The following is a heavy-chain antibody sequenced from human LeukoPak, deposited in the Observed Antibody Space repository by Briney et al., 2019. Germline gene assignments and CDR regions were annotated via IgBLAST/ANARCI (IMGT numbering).Heavy chain of an antibody. CDR3: ARSGIVGATDY. J-gene: IGHJ4*02. D-gene: IGHD1-26*01. CDR1: GFTFSSYW. CDR2: IKQDGSEK. V-gene: IGHV3-7*03. Sequence: GGSLRLSCAASGFTFSSYWMSWVRQAPGKGLEWVANIKQDGSEKYYVDSVKGRFTISRDDSKNSLYLQMNSLKTEDTAVYYCARSGIVGATDYWGQGTLVTVSS.